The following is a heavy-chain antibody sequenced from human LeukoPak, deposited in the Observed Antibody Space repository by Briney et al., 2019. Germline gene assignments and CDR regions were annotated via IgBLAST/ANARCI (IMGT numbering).Heavy chain of an antibody. J-gene: IGHJ1*01. CDR2: IYSGGST. CDR3: AKELKRRGYYDFWSGYYSGEYFQH. Sequence: GGSLRLSCAASGFSVSTNYMSWVRQAPGKGLEWVSVIYSGGSTYYADSVKGRFTISRDNSKNTLYLQMNSLRAEDTAVYYCAKELKRRGYYDFWSGYYSGEYFQHWGQGTLVTVSS. CDR1: GFSVSTNY. D-gene: IGHD3-3*01. V-gene: IGHV3-66*02.